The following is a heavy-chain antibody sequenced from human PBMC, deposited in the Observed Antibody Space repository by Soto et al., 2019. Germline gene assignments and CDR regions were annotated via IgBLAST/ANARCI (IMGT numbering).Heavy chain of an antibody. CDR1: GGTFSSYT. CDR3: ARDRMTTVTIFPRGFDP. D-gene: IGHD4-17*01. CDR2: IIPILGIA. V-gene: IGHV1-69*04. Sequence: ASVKVSCKASGGTFSSYTISWVRQAPGQGLEWMGRIIPILGIANYAQKFQGRVTITADKSTSTAYMELSSLRPEDTAVYYCARDRMTTVTIFPRGFDPWGQGTLVTVSS. J-gene: IGHJ5*02.